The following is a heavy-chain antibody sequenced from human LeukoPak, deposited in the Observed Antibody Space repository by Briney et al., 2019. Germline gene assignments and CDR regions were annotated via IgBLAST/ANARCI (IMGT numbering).Heavy chain of an antibody. V-gene: IGHV1-18*01. J-gene: IGHJ6*03. CDR1: GYTFTSYG. CDR2: ISAYNGNT. Sequence: GASVKVSCKASGYTFTSYGISWVRQAPGQGLEWIGWISAYNGNTNYAQKLQGRVTMTTDTSTSTAYMELRSLRSDDTAVYYCARELGEGDIAAYYYMDVWGKGTTVTISS. D-gene: IGHD6-6*01. CDR3: ARELGEGDIAAYYYMDV.